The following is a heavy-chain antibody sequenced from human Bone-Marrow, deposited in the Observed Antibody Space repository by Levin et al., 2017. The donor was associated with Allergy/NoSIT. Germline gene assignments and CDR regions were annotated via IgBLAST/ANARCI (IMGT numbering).Heavy chain of an antibody. Sequence: GESLKISCAASGFTFSDYYMSWIRQAPGKGLEWVSYISSSGSTIYYADSVKGRFTISRDNAKNSLYLQMNSLRAEDTAVYYCARGASTPIDYGDSWGIVDYWGQGTLVTVSS. CDR3: ARGASTPIDYGDSWGIVDY. V-gene: IGHV3-11*01. CDR2: ISSSGSTI. J-gene: IGHJ4*02. D-gene: IGHD4-17*01. CDR1: GFTFSDYY.